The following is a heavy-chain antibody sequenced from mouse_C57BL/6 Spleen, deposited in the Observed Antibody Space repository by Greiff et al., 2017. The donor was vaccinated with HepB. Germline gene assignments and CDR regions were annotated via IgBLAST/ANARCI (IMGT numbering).Heavy chain of an antibody. CDR2: ISSGSSTI. V-gene: IGHV5-17*01. CDR3: ARGPLHYYGSSYVLYAMDY. D-gene: IGHD1-1*01. Sequence: EVMLVESGGGLVKPGGSLKLSCAASGFTFSDYGMHWVRQAPEKGLEWVAYISSGSSTIYYADTVKGRFTISRDNAKNTLFLQMTSLRSEDTAMYYCARGPLHYYGSSYVLYAMDYWGQGTSVTVSS. J-gene: IGHJ4*01. CDR1: GFTFSDYG.